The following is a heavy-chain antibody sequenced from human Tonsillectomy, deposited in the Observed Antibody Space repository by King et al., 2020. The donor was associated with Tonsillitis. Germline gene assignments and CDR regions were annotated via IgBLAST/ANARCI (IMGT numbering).Heavy chain of an antibody. V-gene: IGHV3-9*01. CDR3: SKAYCSSTSCYLGYYYYMDV. D-gene: IGHD2-2*01. CDR2: ISWSSGSI. CDR1: GFTFDDYA. J-gene: IGHJ6*03. Sequence: QLVQSGGGLVQPGRSLRLSCAASGFTFDDYAMHWVRQAPGKGLEWVSGISWSSGSIGYADSVRGHFTISRDNTKNSLYLQMNSLRAEDTALYYCSKAYCSSTSCYLGYYYYMDVWGKGTTVTVSS.